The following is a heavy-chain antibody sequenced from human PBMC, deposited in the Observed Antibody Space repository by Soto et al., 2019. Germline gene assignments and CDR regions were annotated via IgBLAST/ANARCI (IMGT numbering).Heavy chain of an antibody. CDR1: NDSLSSHF. D-gene: IGHD2-15*01. CDR3: AGTSSRVSSVVADY. Sequence: GASVKVSCKASNDSLSSHFIHWVRQAPGEGLEWMGIINPGPNSAGYSQQFQGRLTLTSNTPSRTAYMQPSSLRTDDTAVYYCAGTSSRVSSVVADYWGQGTLVTVSS. V-gene: IGHV1-46*01. CDR2: INPGPNSA. J-gene: IGHJ4*02.